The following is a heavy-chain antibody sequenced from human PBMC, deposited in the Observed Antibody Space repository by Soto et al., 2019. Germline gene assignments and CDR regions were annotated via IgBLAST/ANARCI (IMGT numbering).Heavy chain of an antibody. CDR2: IYYSGST. CDR3: ARARQQWLVRWFDP. V-gene: IGHV4-59*01. Sequence: SETLSLTCTVSGGSISSYYWSWIRQPPGKGLEWIGYIYYSGSTNYNPSLKSRVTISVDTSKNQFSLKLSSVTAADTAVYYCARARQQWLVRWFDPWRQGTLVTVSS. D-gene: IGHD6-19*01. J-gene: IGHJ5*02. CDR1: GGSISSYY.